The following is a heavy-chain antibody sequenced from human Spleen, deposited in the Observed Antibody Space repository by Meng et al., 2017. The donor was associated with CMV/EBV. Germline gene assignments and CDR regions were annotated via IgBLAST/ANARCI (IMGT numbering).Heavy chain of an antibody. CDR1: GYTFTGYY. V-gene: IGHV1-18*04. CDR2: ISAYNGNT. D-gene: IGHD6-6*01. J-gene: IGHJ6*02. Sequence: ASVKVSCKASGYTFTGYYMHWVRQAPGQGLEWMGWISAYNGNTNYAQKLQGRVTMTTDTSTSTAYMELRSLRSDDTAVYYCARGSSSSPYYYGMDVWGQGTTVTVSS. CDR3: ARGSSSSPYYYGMDV.